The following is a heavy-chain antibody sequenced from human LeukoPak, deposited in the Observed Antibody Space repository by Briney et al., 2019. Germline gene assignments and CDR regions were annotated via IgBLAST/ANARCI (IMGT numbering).Heavy chain of an antibody. CDR2: IYYSGST. J-gene: IGHJ5*02. V-gene: IGHV4-30-4*08. CDR1: GGSISSGDYY. Sequence: PSQTLSLTCTVSGGSISSGDYYWSWIRQPPGKGLEWIGYIYYSGSTYYNPSLKSQVTISVDTSKNQFSLKLSSVTAADTAVYYCARADMVRGVITWFDPWGQGTLVTVSS. D-gene: IGHD3-10*01. CDR3: ARADMVRGVITWFDP.